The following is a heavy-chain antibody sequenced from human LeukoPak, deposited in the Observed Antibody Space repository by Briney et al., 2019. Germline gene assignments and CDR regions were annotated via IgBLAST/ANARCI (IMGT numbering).Heavy chain of an antibody. D-gene: IGHD3-16*01. CDR2: INWKGDTT. Sequence: GGSLRLSCAASGFTFDDYDMTWVRQAPGKGLEWVSNINWKGDTTSYVDSVKGRFTISRDNAKNSLFLQMNSLRAEDTAVYFCAKSTRAVMAMMDVWGKGTTVTVSS. CDR3: AKSTRAVMAMMDV. CDR1: GFTFDDYD. J-gene: IGHJ6*04. V-gene: IGHV3-20*04.